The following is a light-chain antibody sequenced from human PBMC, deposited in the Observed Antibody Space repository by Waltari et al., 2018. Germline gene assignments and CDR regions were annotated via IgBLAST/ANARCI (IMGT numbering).Light chain of an antibody. Sequence: EIVMTQSPATLSVSPGERATLSCRASQSVSSNLAWYQQKPGQAPRLLIYGASTRATGIPSRFSGSESGTEFTLTISSLQSEDFAVYYCQQYNNRLLTFGPGTKVDIK. J-gene: IGKJ3*01. CDR3: QQYNNRLLT. CDR2: GAS. V-gene: IGKV3-15*01. CDR1: QSVSSN.